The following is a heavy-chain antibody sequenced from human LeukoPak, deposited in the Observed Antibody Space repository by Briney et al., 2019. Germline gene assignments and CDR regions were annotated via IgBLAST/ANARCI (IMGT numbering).Heavy chain of an antibody. CDR1: GGSISSGGYS. CDR3: ARRHGYSSSWKGWFDP. CDR2: IYHSGST. D-gene: IGHD6-13*01. J-gene: IGHJ5*02. Sequence: SETLSLTCAVSGGSISSGGYSWSWIRQPPGKGLEWIGYIYHSGSTYYNPSLKSRVTISVDTSKNQFSLKLSSVTAADTAVYYCARRHGYSSSWKGWFDPWGQGTLVTVSS. V-gene: IGHV4-30-2*01.